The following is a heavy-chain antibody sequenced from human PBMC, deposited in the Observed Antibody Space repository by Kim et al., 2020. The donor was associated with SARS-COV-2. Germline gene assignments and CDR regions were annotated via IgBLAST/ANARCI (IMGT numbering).Heavy chain of an antibody. Sequence: ASVKVSCKASGYTFTSYAMHWVRQAPGQRLEGMGWINAGNGNTKYSQKFQGRVTITRDTSASTAYMELSSLRSEDTAVYYCARDGGSSLGLWFDAFDIWGQGTMVTVSS. CDR3: ARDGGSSLGLWFDAFDI. V-gene: IGHV1-3*01. J-gene: IGHJ3*02. D-gene: IGHD5-18*01. CDR1: GYTFTSYA. CDR2: INAGNGNT.